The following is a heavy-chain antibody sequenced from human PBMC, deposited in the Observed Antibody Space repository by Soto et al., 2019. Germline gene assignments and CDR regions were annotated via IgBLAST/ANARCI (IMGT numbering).Heavy chain of an antibody. CDR2: IIPRFSTP. CDR3: GTGSITLARGVQVYYTLDV. J-gene: IGHJ6*02. D-gene: IGHD3-10*01. CDR1: RGSFSSSA. V-gene: IGHV1-69*01. Sequence: QVQPVQSGAEVKKPGSSVKVSCKASRGSFSSSAIIWVRQAPGQGLEWMGGIIPRFSTPDYAQKFQGRVTLTADESTTTAFMELSSLTSEDTGVYYCGTGSITLARGVQVYYTLDVGGHGTTVTVSS.